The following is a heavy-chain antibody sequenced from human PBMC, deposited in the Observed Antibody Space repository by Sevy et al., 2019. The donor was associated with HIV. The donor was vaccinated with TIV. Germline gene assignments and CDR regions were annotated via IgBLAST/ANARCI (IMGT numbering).Heavy chain of an antibody. V-gene: IGHV3-21*01. Sequence: GGSLRLSCVASGFPFSAYTMNWVRQAPGRGLEWVSSISDRSNYIYYADSLQGRFTISRDNAKNSLYLEMNSLRGDDTAVYYCARGKSDGDYAGYFDYWGQGTLVTVSS. CDR1: GFPFSAYT. D-gene: IGHD4-17*01. CDR2: ISDRSNYI. CDR3: ARGKSDGDYAGYFDY. J-gene: IGHJ4*02.